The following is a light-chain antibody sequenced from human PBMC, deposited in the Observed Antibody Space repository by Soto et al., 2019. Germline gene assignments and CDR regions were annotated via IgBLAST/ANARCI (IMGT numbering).Light chain of an antibody. CDR1: QSVSSS. Sequence: EIVMTQSPATLSVSPGERVTLSCRASQSVSSSLAWYQQKPGQAPRLLIYGASTRATGIPARFSGSGSGTEFTLTISSLPSEDLAVYYCQQYNNWPPFTFGPGTKVDIK. V-gene: IGKV3-15*01. CDR3: QQYNNWPPFT. J-gene: IGKJ3*01. CDR2: GAS.